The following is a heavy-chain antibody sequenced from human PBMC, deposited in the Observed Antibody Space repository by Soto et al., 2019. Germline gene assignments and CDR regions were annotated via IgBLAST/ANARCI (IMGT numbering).Heavy chain of an antibody. CDR1: GFTFSSYA. Sequence: GGSLRLSCGASGFTFSSYAMSWVRQAPGKGLEWVSAVSASGGSTYYADSVKGRFTISRDNSKNTLYLQMNSLRAEDTAVYYCARDYDILTGYQLYYYYGMDVWGQGTTVTVSS. J-gene: IGHJ6*02. V-gene: IGHV3-23*01. D-gene: IGHD3-9*01. CDR3: ARDYDILTGYQLYYYYGMDV. CDR2: VSASGGST.